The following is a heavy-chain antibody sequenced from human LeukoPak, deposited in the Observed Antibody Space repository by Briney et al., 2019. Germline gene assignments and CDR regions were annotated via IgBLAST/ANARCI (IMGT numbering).Heavy chain of an antibody. CDR2: ISYDGRNK. Sequence: GRSLRLSCAASGFIFSTYAIHWVRQAPGTGLEWVAVISYDGRNKYYADSVKGRFSISRDNSKNTLSLQMNSLRPEDTALYYCARDVSHYDRSGYSLDYWGQGTLVTVSS. CDR1: GFIFSTYA. D-gene: IGHD3-22*01. V-gene: IGHV3-30*04. CDR3: ARDVSHYDRSGYSLDY. J-gene: IGHJ4*02.